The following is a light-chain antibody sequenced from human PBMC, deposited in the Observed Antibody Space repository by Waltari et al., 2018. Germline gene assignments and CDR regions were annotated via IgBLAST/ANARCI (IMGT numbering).Light chain of an antibody. CDR1: QSVFYRSDNKNY. J-gene: IGKJ1*01. CDR2: WAS. CDR3: QEYYRSRT. V-gene: IGKV4-1*01. Sequence: DIVMTQSPDSLAVSLGERATIDCKSSQSVFYRSDNKNYLAWYQHKPGQPTKLLFYWASARESGVPDRFSASGAGTEFTLTISNLQAEDVAVYYCQEYYRSRTFGQGTKVEIK.